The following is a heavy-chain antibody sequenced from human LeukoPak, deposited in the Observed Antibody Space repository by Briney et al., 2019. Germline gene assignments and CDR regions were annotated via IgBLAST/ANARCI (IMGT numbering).Heavy chain of an antibody. J-gene: IGHJ5*02. D-gene: IGHD1-26*01. Sequence: SVKVSCKASGGTLSSYPISWIRQAPGQGLELMGRIIPFVGLTNYAPRFQGRVMITADKDTTTAYMELSGLTSEDTAVYYCARPRSTESGSYNWFDPWGQGTLVTVSS. CDR1: GGTLSSYP. V-gene: IGHV1-69*02. CDR3: ARPRSTESGSYNWFDP. CDR2: IIPFVGLT.